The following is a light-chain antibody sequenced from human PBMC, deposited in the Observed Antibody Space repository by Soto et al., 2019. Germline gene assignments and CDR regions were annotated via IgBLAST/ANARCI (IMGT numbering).Light chain of an antibody. CDR1: QSVSIY. J-gene: IGKJ1*01. V-gene: IGKV3-15*01. CDR3: QQYNIWPLT. CDR2: GAS. Sequence: ETVMTQAPATLSVSPGERATLSCRASQSVSIYLAWYQQRLGQAPRLLIYGASTRATGIPARFSGSGSGTEFTLTISSLQSEDFAVYYCQQYNIWPLTFGQGTKVEIK.